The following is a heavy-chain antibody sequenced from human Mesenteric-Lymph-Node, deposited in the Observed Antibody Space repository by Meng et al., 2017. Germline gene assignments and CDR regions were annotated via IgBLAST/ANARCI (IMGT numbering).Heavy chain of an antibody. J-gene: IGHJ4*02. CDR2: INHSGST. CDR1: GGSFSGYY. V-gene: IGHV4-34*01. Sequence: VQLQQWGAGLLKPSETLSLTCAVYGGSFSGYYWSWIRQPPGKGLEWIGEINHSGSTNYNPSLKSRVTISVDTSKNQFSLKLSSVTAADTAVYYCARTLRFLEWLLDYWGQGTLVTASS. D-gene: IGHD3-3*01. CDR3: ARTLRFLEWLLDY.